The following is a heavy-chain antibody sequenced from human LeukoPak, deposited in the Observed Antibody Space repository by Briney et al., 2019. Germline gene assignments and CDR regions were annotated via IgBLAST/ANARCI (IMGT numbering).Heavy chain of an antibody. J-gene: IGHJ6*04. D-gene: IGHD3-10*02. Sequence: GGSLRLSCAASGFTFSSYEMNWVRQAPGKGLEWGSYISSSGSTIYYADSVKGGFTISRDNANNSLYLQMNSLRAEDTAVYYCAELGITMIGGVWGKGTTVTISS. CDR2: ISSSGSTI. CDR1: GFTFSSYE. CDR3: AELGITMIGGV. V-gene: IGHV3-48*03.